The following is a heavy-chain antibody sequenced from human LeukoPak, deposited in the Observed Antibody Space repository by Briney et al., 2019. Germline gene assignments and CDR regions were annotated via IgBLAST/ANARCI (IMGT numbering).Heavy chain of an antibody. CDR2: IYYSGST. J-gene: IGHJ6*02. Sequence: SETLSLTCTVSGGSISSYYWSWIRQPPGKGLEWIGYIYYSGSTNYNPSLKSRVTISVDTSKNQFSLKLSSVTAADTAVYYCARVGYCSSTSCYEGDYYGMDVWGQGTTVTVSS. D-gene: IGHD2-2*01. CDR1: GGSISSYY. CDR3: ARVGYCSSTSCYEGDYYGMDV. V-gene: IGHV4-59*01.